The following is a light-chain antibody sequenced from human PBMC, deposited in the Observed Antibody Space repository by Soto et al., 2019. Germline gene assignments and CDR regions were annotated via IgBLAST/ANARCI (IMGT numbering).Light chain of an antibody. Sequence: EIVLTQSPATQSLSPGERATLSCRASHSVSTYLAWYQQKTGQAPRLLIYDASNRATDIPARFSGSGSGTDFTLTISGLEPEDFAVYYCQVRTNWPPSVTFGQGTRLEIK. CDR1: HSVSTY. CDR3: QVRTNWPPSVT. V-gene: IGKV3-11*01. J-gene: IGKJ5*01. CDR2: DAS.